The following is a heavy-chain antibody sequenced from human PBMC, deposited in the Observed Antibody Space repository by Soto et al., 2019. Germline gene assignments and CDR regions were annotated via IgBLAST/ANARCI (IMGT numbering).Heavy chain of an antibody. CDR1: GFTFSSYW. V-gene: IGHV3-74*01. J-gene: IGHJ3*02. CDR2: INSDGSST. Sequence: GGSLRLSCAASGFTFSSYWMHWVRQAPGKGLVWVSRINSDGSSTSYADSVKGRFTISRDNAKNTLYLQMNSLRAEDTAVCYCARDPGNYGDYDAFDIWGQGTMVTVSS. D-gene: IGHD4-17*01. CDR3: ARDPGNYGDYDAFDI.